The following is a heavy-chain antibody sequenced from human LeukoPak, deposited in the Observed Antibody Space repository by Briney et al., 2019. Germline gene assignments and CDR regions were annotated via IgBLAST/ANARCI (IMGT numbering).Heavy chain of an antibody. CDR2: IKEDGSEE. D-gene: IGHD6-6*01. CDR3: ARDPYSSTWSYGMDV. Sequence: GGSLKLSCAASGFTFSSYWMSWVRQAPGKGLEWVANIKEDGSEEVYVDSVKGRFTISRDNAKNSLFLQLNTLRAEDTAVYYCARDPYSSTWSYGMDVWGQGTTVTVSS. CDR1: GFTFSSYW. J-gene: IGHJ6*02. V-gene: IGHV3-7*05.